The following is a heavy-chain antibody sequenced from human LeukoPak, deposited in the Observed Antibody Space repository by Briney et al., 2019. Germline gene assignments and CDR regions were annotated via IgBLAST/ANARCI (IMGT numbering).Heavy chain of an antibody. V-gene: IGHV1-69*05. D-gene: IGHD3-22*01. CDR3: ARTEGDYDSAPYDY. J-gene: IGHJ4*02. CDR2: IIPILWTA. Sequence: AAVKVSCKACVGTSSSYFVSWVRPAPGQGREWVGRIIPILWTANYAQKFQGRVTITTDESTSTAYMELSSLRSEDTAVYYCARTEGDYDSAPYDYWGQGTLVTVSS. CDR1: VGTSSSYF.